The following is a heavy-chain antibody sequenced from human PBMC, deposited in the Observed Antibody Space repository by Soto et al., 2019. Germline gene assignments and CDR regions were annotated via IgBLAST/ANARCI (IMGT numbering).Heavy chain of an antibody. D-gene: IGHD3-10*01. V-gene: IGHV4-59*08. Sequence: SETLSLTCTVSGDSISSYYWSWIWQPPGKGLEWIGYIYYSGSTNYNPSLKSRVTISVDTSKNQFSLKLSSVTAADTAVYYCARNYGPGYTFDYWGQGTLVTVSS. CDR1: GDSISSYY. J-gene: IGHJ4*02. CDR3: ARNYGPGYTFDY. CDR2: IYYSGST.